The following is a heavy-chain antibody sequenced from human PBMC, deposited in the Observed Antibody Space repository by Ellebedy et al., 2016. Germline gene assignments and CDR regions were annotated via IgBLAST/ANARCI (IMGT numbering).Heavy chain of an antibody. Sequence: GESLKISCAASGFTFSNAWMNWVRRAPGKGLEWVGRIKSKTDGGAADYAAPVKGRFTISRDDSKNTLYLQTNSLKTEDTAVYFCTTVYRYNYDSVWGQGTLVTVSS. D-gene: IGHD5-18*01. V-gene: IGHV3-15*01. CDR1: GFTFSNAW. CDR3: TTVYRYNYDSV. J-gene: IGHJ4*02. CDR2: IKSKTDGGAA.